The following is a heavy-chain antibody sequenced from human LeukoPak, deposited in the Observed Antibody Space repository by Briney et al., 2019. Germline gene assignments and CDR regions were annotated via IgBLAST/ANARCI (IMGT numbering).Heavy chain of an antibody. CDR1: GFTFSRHW. Sequence: GGSLRLSCAASGFTFSRHWMSWVRQAPGKGLEWVANVKKDGSAKYYVDSVKGRFTISRDNAKNSLFLQMNSLRAEDTAVYYCARARTPDYWGQGTLVTVSS. V-gene: IGHV3-7*02. CDR3: ARARTPDY. D-gene: IGHD2-15*01. J-gene: IGHJ4*02. CDR2: VKKDGSAK.